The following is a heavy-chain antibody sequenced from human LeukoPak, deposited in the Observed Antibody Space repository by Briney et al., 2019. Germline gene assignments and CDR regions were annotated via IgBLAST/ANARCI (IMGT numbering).Heavy chain of an antibody. V-gene: IGHV4-59*01. J-gene: IGHJ4*02. CDR1: SGSISSYY. CDR3: ARARTYGDFYFDY. CDR2: INYSGST. Sequence: SETLSLTCTVSSGSISSYYWSWIRQPPGKGPEWTGYINYSGSTYYNPSLKSRVTISVDTSKNQFSLKLRSVTAADTAVYYCARARTYGDFYFDYWGQGTLVTVSS. D-gene: IGHD4-17*01.